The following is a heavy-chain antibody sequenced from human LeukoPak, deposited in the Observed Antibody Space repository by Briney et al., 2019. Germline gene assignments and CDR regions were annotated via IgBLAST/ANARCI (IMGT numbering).Heavy chain of an antibody. CDR1: GGSFSGYY. J-gene: IGHJ4*02. Sequence: PSETLSLTCAVYGGSFSGYYWSWIRQPPGKGLEWIGEINHSGSTNYNPSLKSRVTIPVDTSKNQFSLKLSSVTAADTAVYYCATTRYSSGWYGLRSYWGQGTLVTVSS. V-gene: IGHV4-34*01. CDR2: INHSGST. D-gene: IGHD6-19*01. CDR3: ATTRYSSGWYGLRSY.